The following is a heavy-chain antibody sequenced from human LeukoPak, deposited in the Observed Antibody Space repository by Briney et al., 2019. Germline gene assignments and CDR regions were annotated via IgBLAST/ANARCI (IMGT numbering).Heavy chain of an antibody. V-gene: IGHV3-30*14. D-gene: IGHD6-13*01. CDR3: ARGPRYSFY. J-gene: IGHJ4*02. CDR2: ISYDGSNK. CDR1: GFTFSSYA. Sequence: GGSLRLSCAASGFTFSSYAMHWVRQAPGKGLEWVAVISYDGSNKYYADSVKGRFTISRDKANNKLYLQMNTLRDEDTAVYYCARGPRYSFYWGQGTLVSVSS.